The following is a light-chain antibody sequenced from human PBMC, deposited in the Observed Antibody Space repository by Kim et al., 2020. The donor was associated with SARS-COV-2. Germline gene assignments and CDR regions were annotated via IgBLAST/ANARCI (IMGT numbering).Light chain of an antibody. Sequence: QSVLTQPPSVSGAPGQRVTISCTGSSSNIGAGYDVHWYQQLPGTAPKLLIYSNSNRPSGVPDRFSGSKSGTSASLAITGLQAEDEADYYCQSYASSLSEVFGGGTQLTVL. CDR2: SNS. J-gene: IGLJ3*02. CDR1: SSNIGAGYD. V-gene: IGLV1-40*01. CDR3: QSYASSLSEV.